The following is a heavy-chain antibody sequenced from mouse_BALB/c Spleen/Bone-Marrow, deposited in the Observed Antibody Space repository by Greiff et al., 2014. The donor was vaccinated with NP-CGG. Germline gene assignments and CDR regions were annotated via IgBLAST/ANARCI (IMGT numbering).Heavy chain of an antibody. J-gene: IGHJ4*01. V-gene: IGHV2-5*01. CDR2: IWRGGST. Sequence: VKLMESGPGLVQPSQSLSITCTVSGFSLTSYGVHWVRQSPGKGLEWLGVIWRGGSTDYNAAFMSRVSITKDNSKSQAFFKMKSLQVDDAAICYCAKIGTATGAMDYWGQGALVTVSS. D-gene: IGHD2-14*01. CDR1: GFSLTSYG. CDR3: AKIGTATGAMDY.